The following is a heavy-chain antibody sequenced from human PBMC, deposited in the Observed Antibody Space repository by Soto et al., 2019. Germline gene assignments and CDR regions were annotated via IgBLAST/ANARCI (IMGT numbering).Heavy chain of an antibody. V-gene: IGHV1-18*01. J-gene: IGHJ4*02. D-gene: IGHD5-12*01. CDR1: GYTFNSYG. Sequence: QVQLVQSGAEVKKPGASVKVSCKASGYTFNSYGISWVRQAPGQGLEWMGWISAYNGNTNYVQKVQGRVTMTTDTSTSTAYTELRSLSSDDTAVYYCAGGGGNDPRPVDYSGQGTLVTVST. CDR2: ISAYNGNT. CDR3: AGGGGNDPRPVDY.